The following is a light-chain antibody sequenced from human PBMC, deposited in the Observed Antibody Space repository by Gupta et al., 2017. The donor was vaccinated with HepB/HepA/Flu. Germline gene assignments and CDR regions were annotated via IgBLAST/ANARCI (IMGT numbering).Light chain of an antibody. CDR1: SSNIGSNY. J-gene: IGLJ1*01. V-gene: IGLV1-47*01. Sequence: QSVLTPPPSASRTPGQRVTISCSGSSSNIGSNYVYWYQQFPGTAPKLLIYRNNQRPSGVPDRFSGSKSGTSASLAISGLRSDDEADYYCATWDDSLSGYVFGNGTNVTVL. CDR2: RNN. CDR3: ATWDDSLSGYV.